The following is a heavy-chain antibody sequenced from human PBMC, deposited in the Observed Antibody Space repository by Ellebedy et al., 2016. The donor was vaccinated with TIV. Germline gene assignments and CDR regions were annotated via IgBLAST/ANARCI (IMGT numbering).Heavy chain of an antibody. V-gene: IGHV4-34*01. Sequence: MPGGSLRLSCAVYGGTLSDHYWSWVRQPPGKGLEWIGEISHSGSTNYNPSLKSRVTMSVDMTNNQFSLKLTSLTAADTAVYYCARVSSSGYLDSWGQGTLVTVSS. CDR1: GGTLSDHY. J-gene: IGHJ4*02. CDR3: ARVSSSGYLDS. D-gene: IGHD3-22*01. CDR2: ISHSGST.